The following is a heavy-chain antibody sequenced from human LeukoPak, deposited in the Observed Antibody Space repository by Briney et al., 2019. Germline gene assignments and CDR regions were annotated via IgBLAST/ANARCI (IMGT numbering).Heavy chain of an antibody. CDR3: ARDKGSCSSTSCSPNYYKDV. Sequence: SETLSLTCTVSGGSISSDYWSWIRQPAGKGLEWIGRIYTSGSTNYNPSLKSRVTMSVDTSKNQFSLKLSSVTAADTAVYYCARDKGSCSSTSCSPNYYKDVWDKGTTVTVSS. D-gene: IGHD2-2*01. CDR2: IYTSGST. J-gene: IGHJ6*03. V-gene: IGHV4-4*07. CDR1: GGSISSDY.